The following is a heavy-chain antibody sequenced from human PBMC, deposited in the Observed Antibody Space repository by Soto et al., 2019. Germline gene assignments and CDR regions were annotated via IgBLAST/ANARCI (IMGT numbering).Heavy chain of an antibody. CDR2: IYPGDSDT. V-gene: IGHV5-51*01. D-gene: IGHD3-3*01. CDR1: GTNYW. J-gene: IGHJ4*02. CDR3: ARGYYSFWSGPLDY. Sequence: GESLKISCRTSGTNYWIAWVRQRPGKGLEWLGIIYPGDSDTRYSPSFQGQVTISADKSINTTYLRWSTLKASDSGTYFCARGYYSFWSGPLDYWGQGTLVTVSS.